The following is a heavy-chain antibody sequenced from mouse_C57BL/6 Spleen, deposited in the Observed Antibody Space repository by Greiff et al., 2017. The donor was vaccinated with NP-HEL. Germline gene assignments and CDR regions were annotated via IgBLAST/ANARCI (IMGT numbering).Heavy chain of an antibody. J-gene: IGHJ4*01. CDR1: GYTFTDYY. CDR2: IYPGSGNT. D-gene: IGHD2-1*01. Sequence: QVQLQQSGAELVRPGASVKLSCKASGYTFTDYYINWVKQRPGQGLEWIARIYPGSGNTYYNEKFKGKATLTADKSSSTAYMQLSSLTSEDSAVYFCAREANYGKAMDYWGQGTSVTVSS. CDR3: AREANYGKAMDY. V-gene: IGHV1-76*01.